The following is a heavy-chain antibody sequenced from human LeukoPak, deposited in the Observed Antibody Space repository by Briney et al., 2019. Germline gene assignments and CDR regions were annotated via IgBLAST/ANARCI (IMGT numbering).Heavy chain of an antibody. CDR3: AKDQLRRFDY. D-gene: IGHD4-17*01. CDR1: GFTFRSYA. Sequence: GGSLRLSCAASGFTFRSYAMSWVRQAPGKGLEWVSAISGSGGSTYYADSVKGRFTISRDNSKNTLYLQMNGLRAEDTAVYYCAKDQLRRFDYWGQGTLVTVSS. J-gene: IGHJ4*02. V-gene: IGHV3-23*01. CDR2: ISGSGGST.